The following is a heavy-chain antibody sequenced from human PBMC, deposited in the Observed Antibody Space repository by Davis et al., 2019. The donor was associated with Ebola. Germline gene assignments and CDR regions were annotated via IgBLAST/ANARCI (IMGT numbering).Heavy chain of an antibody. J-gene: IGHJ6*04. CDR2: IGPYNGNT. CDR3: ARLRIMITFGGSLDYYYYGMDV. V-gene: IGHV1-18*01. Sequence: AASVKVSCKASGYTFTTYGITWVRQAPGQGLEWMGWIGPYNGNTKYAEKFQGRVTMTTDTSTSTAYMELSSLRSDDTAVYYCARLRIMITFGGSLDYYYYGMDVWGKGTTVTVSS. CDR1: GYTFTTYG. D-gene: IGHD3-16*01.